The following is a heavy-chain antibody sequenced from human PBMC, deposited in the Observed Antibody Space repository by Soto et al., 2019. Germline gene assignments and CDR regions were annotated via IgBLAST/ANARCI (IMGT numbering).Heavy chain of an antibody. Sequence: EVQLLESGGGLVQPGGSLRLSCAASGFTFSSYAMSWVRQAPGKGLEWVSAISGSGGSTYYADSVKGRFTISRDNSKNTRYLKMNSLRAEDTAVYYCAKDYDFWSGYDPHFDYWGQGTLVTVSS. CDR1: GFTFSSYA. V-gene: IGHV3-23*01. CDR3: AKDYDFWSGYDPHFDY. D-gene: IGHD3-3*01. J-gene: IGHJ4*02. CDR2: ISGSGGST.